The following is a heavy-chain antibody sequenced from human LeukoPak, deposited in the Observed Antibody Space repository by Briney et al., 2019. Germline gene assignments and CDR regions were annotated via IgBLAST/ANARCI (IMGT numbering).Heavy chain of an antibody. D-gene: IGHD3-3*01. J-gene: IGHJ6*02. V-gene: IGHV4-61*08. Sequence: SETLSLTCTVSGGSISSGGYYWSWIRQPPGKGLEWIGYIYYSGSTNYNPSLKSRVTISVDTSKNQFSLKLSSVTAADTAVYYCARHVGNYDFWSGYYTGYYYYGMDVWGQGTTVTVSS. CDR1: GGSISSGGYY. CDR3: ARHVGNYDFWSGYYTGYYYYGMDV. CDR2: IYYSGST.